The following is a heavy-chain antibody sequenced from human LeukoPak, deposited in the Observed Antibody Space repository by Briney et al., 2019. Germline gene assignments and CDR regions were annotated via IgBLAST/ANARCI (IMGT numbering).Heavy chain of an antibody. V-gene: IGHV3-21*01. D-gene: IGHD5-12*01. J-gene: IGHJ3*02. CDR1: GFTFSTYS. CDR3: ARVKEASAFDI. Sequence: PGRSLRLSCAASGFTFSTYSMTWVRQAPGKGLEWVSSISSSSSHMYYADSLKGRFTISRDNAKNSLYLQMNSLRAEDSAMYYCARVKEASAFDIWGQGTMVTVSS. CDR2: ISSSSSHM.